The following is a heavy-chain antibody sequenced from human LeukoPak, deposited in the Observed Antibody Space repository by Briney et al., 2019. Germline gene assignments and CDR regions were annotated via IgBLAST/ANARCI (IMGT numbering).Heavy chain of an antibody. CDR2: ISYDGSNK. V-gene: IGHV3-30*18. CDR3: AKRDGYNFLVY. D-gene: IGHD5-24*01. J-gene: IGHJ4*02. CDR1: GFTFSSYG. Sequence: GGSLRLSCAASGFTFSSYGMHWVRQAPGKGLEWVAVISYDGSNKYYADSVKGRFTISRDNSKNTLYLQMNSLRAEDTAVYYCAKRDGYNFLVYWGQGTLVTVSS.